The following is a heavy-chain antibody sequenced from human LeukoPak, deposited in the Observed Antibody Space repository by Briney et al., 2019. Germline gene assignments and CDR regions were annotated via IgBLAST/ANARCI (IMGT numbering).Heavy chain of an antibody. J-gene: IGHJ5*02. D-gene: IGHD6-13*01. CDR2: IYPGDSDT. V-gene: IGHV5-51*01. CDR1: GFSFSFYW. Sequence: GESLKISCKGSGFSFSFYWIGWVRQMPGKGLEWMGIIYPGDSDTRYSPSFQGQVTISADKSISTAYLQCSSLKASDTAMYYCARQGMDSSSWYDGWFDPWGQGTLVTVSS. CDR3: ARQGMDSSSWYDGWFDP.